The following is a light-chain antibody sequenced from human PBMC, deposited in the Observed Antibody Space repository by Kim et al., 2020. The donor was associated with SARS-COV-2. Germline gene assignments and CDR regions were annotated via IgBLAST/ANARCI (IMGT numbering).Light chain of an antibody. Sequence: GQSFTISCTGTSNDVGAYNYVSWNQQHPGKAPKLLIVDDSRRAAGVPDRISGSKSGNTASLTISGLQAEDEADYYCSSYAGSYSWVFGGGTQLTVL. CDR1: SNDVGAYNY. CDR3: SSYAGSYSWV. V-gene: IGLV2-11*01. CDR2: DDS. J-gene: IGLJ3*02.